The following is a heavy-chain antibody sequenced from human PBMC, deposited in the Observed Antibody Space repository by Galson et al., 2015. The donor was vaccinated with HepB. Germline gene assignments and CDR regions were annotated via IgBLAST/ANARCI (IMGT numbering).Heavy chain of an antibody. Sequence: SLRLSCAASGFTISTFAMTWVRQAPGKGLEWVSTISGSGDNTYYADSVKGRFTISRDNSKNMLYLQMSSLRAEDTAIYYCAPRGSREGGFDYWGQGTLVTVSS. D-gene: IGHD3-10*01. CDR2: ISGSGDNT. CDR3: APRGSREGGFDY. J-gene: IGHJ4*02. CDR1: GFTISTFA. V-gene: IGHV3-23*01.